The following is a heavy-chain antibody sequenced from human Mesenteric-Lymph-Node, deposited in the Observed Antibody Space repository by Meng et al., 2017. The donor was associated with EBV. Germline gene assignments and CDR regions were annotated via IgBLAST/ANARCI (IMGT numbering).Heavy chain of an antibody. V-gene: IGHV4-31*11. D-gene: IGHD3-16*01. CDR2: MNHSGSN. Sequence: VQLQGSGPGLVNPSQTLSLTCAVSGGSISNADYYWSWIRQPPGKGLEWIGEMNHSGSNNYNPSLKSRVTISVDTSRNQFSLRLTSVTAADTAVYYCARRPSRGGATDYWGQGTLVTVSS. CDR1: GGSISNADYY. J-gene: IGHJ4*02. CDR3: ARRPSRGGATDY.